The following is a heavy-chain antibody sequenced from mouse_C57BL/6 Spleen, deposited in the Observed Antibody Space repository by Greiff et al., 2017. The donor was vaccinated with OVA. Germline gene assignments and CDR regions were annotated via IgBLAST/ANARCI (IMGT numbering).Heavy chain of an antibody. CDR1: GYTFTDYN. CDR3: ARTRNYFDY. CDR2: INPNNGGT. Sequence: EVKLMESGPELVKPGASVKMSCKASGYTFTDYNMHWVKQSHGKSLEWIGYINPNNGGTSYNQKFKGKATLTVNKSSSTAYMELRSLTSEDSAVYYCARTRNYFDYWGQGTTLTVSS. V-gene: IGHV1-22*01. J-gene: IGHJ2*01.